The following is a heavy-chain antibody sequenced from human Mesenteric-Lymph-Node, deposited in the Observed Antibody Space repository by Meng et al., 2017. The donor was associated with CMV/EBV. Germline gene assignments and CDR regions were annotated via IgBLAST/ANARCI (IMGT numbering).Heavy chain of an antibody. D-gene: IGHD3-22*01. CDR1: GFTVSSNY. CDR2: IYSGGST. Sequence: GGSLRLSCAASGFTVSSNYMSWVRQAPGKGLEWVSVIYSGGSTYYADSVKGRFTISRDNSKNTLYLQMNSLRAEDTAVYYCARLDSSGHYVDCWGQGTLVTVSS. V-gene: IGHV3-66*02. J-gene: IGHJ4*02. CDR3: ARLDSSGHYVDC.